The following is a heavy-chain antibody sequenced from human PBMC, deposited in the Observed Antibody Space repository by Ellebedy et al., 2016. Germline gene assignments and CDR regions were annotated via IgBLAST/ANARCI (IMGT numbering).Heavy chain of an antibody. D-gene: IGHD2/OR15-2a*01. J-gene: IGHJ3*02. CDR3: VTEISGAFHN. CDR2: IKTKPDGGAI. Sequence: GGSLRLSCSASGFTLTNAWINWFRQPPEMGLAWVCLIKTKPDGGAIDYAAPVKGRFTISRDEAQNILYLHMSSLRTDDTAVYYCVTEISGAFHNWGQGTMVTVSS. CDR1: GFTLTNAW. V-gene: IGHV3-15*07.